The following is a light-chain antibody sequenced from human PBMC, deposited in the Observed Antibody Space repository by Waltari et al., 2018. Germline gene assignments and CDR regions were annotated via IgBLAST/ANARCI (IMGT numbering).Light chain of an antibody. Sequence: QLVLTQSPSASASLGASVKLTCTLSSGHSTNIIAWLQQQPEKGPRYLINVNSDGSHNKGVGIPDRFSCSSSGAERYLTSSSLQSEDEADYYCQTGGHGTWVFGGGTRLTVL. CDR3: QTGGHGTWV. V-gene: IGLV4-69*01. J-gene: IGLJ3*02. CDR2: VNSDGSH. CDR1: SGHSTNI.